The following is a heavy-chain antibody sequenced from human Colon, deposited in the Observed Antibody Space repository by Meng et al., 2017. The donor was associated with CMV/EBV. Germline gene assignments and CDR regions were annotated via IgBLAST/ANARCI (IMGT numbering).Heavy chain of an antibody. J-gene: IGHJ4*02. CDR1: GDSISNTDYY. Sequence: SETLSLTCSVSGDSISNTDYYWGWIRQSPGKGLEWIGSINHGGTAFYNPSLKSPVTISVDTSKNQFSLKVVSVTAADTAIYYCAREGVTVTTPFEYWGQGTLVTVS. CDR3: AREGVTVTTPFEY. V-gene: IGHV4-39*07. CDR2: INHGGTA. D-gene: IGHD4-17*01.